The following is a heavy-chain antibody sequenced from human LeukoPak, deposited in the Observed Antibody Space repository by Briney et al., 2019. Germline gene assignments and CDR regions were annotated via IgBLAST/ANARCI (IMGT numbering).Heavy chain of an antibody. CDR2: FDPEDGET. CDR1: GYTLTELS. CDR3: ATNLATVVNPAYC. Sequence: ASVKVSCKVSGYTLTELSMHWVRQAPGNGLEWMGGFDPEDGETIYVQKFQSRVTMTEDTSTDTAYMELSSLRSEDTAVYYCATNLATVVNPAYCWGQGTPVTVSS. J-gene: IGHJ4*02. V-gene: IGHV1-24*01. D-gene: IGHD4-23*01.